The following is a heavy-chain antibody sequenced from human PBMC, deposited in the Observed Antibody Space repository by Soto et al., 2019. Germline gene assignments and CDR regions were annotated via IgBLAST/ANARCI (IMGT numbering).Heavy chain of an antibody. CDR3: ARGDPPVLPYFDGGHWFDS. Sequence: QVQLQESGPGLVKPSQTLSLTCTVSGGSISSGGYYWSWIRQHPGKGLRWIGYIYYSGSTYYNPSLKSRVTISVDTSKNQSSLKLSPVTAADTAVYYCARGDPPVLPYFDGGHWFDSWGQGTLVTVSS. V-gene: IGHV4-31*03. CDR1: GGSISSGGYY. J-gene: IGHJ5*01. CDR2: IYYSGST. D-gene: IGHD3-9*01.